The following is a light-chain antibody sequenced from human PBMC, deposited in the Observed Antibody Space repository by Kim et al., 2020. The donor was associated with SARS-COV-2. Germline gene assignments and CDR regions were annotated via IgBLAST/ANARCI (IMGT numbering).Light chain of an antibody. CDR2: GAS. V-gene: IGKV3-15*01. Sequence: EIVMTQSPATLSVSPGERATLSCRASQSVSSNLAWYQQKPDQAPRLLIYGASTRATGIPARFSGSGSGTEFTLTISSLQSEDFAVYYCQHYNNWPPRTTFGGGTKVDIK. J-gene: IGKJ4*01. CDR1: QSVSSN. CDR3: QHYNNWPPRTT.